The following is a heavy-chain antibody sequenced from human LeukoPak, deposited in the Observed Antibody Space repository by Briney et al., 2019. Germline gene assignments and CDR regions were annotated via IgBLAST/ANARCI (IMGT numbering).Heavy chain of an antibody. CDR1: GFIFSTYD. Sequence: GGSLRLSCAASGFIFSTYDIHWVRQAPGKGLEWVAVISSDGSNKYYADSVKGRFSISRDNSKNTLYLRMHSLRIEDTAIYYCAKDLVEANTSGYFSDWGQGTLVTVSS. J-gene: IGHJ4*02. V-gene: IGHV3-30*18. D-gene: IGHD3-22*01. CDR2: ISSDGSNK. CDR3: AKDLVEANTSGYFSD.